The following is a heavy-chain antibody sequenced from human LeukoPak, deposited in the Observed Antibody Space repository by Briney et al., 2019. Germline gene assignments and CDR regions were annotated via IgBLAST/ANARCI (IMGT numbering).Heavy chain of an antibody. V-gene: IGHV3-23*01. CDR1: GFTFSSYA. J-gene: IGHJ4*02. D-gene: IGHD4-17*01. CDR2: ISGSGGST. CDR3: AKGGNYGDYFDY. Sequence: GGSLRLSCAASGFTFSSYAMSWVRQAPGKGLEWVSAISGSGGSTYYADSVKGRFAISRDNSKNTLYLQMNSLRAEDTAVYYCAKGGNYGDYFDYWGQGTLVTVSS.